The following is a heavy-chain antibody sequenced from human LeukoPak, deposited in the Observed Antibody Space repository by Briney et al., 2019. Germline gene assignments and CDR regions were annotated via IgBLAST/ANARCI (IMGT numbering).Heavy chain of an antibody. J-gene: IGHJ5*02. Sequence: SETLSLTCTVSGGSISSFYWSWIRQPPGKGLEWIGYTYYSGSTNYHPSLNSRVTMSVDTSKNQCSLKLPSVTAADTAVYYCARQLGYCSATSCYQWFAPWGQGTLVTVSS. CDR1: GGSISSFY. V-gene: IGHV4-59*08. CDR3: ARQLGYCSATSCYQWFAP. D-gene: IGHD2-2*03. CDR2: TYYSGST.